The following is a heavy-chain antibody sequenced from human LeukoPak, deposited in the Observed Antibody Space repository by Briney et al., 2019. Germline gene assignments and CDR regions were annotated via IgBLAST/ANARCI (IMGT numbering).Heavy chain of an antibody. D-gene: IGHD3-10*01. CDR1: GYTFTSYD. CDR2: MNPNSGNP. V-gene: IGHV1-8*01. Sequence: ASVKVSCKASGYTFTSYDINWVRQDTGQGLEWMGWMNPNSGNPGYAQKFQGRVTMTRNTSTSTAYMELNSLRSEDTAVYYCVRSSSLVRGVIILTSNHHGIHWGQGTLVTVTS. J-gene: IGHJ4*02. CDR3: VRSSSLVRGVIILTSNHHGIH.